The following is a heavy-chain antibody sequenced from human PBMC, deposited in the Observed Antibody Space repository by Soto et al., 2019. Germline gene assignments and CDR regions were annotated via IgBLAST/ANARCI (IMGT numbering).Heavy chain of an antibody. Sequence: QVQLVQSGAELKKPGSSVKVSCEASGGSFISYSFTWVRQAPGQGLEWMGRIIPIQGKANYALKFQDRVTITADRSTRTVYMELTSLRPEDTAVYLCAKSLLFVDHGYMDVWGKGTTVTVSS. V-gene: IGHV1-69*02. J-gene: IGHJ6*03. CDR3: AKSLLFVDHGYMDV. CDR2: IIPIQGKA. D-gene: IGHD2-21*01. CDR1: GGSFISYS.